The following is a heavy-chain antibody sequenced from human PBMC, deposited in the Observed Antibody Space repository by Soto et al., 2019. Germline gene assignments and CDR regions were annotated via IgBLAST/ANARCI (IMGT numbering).Heavy chain of an antibody. D-gene: IGHD4-4*01. CDR1: GFTFTNYD. CDR3: ARSRDGDSIYVYYGMDG. J-gene: IGHJ6*02. CDR2: ILHDGSAE. Sequence: GGSLRLSCAASGFTFTNYDMHWVRQAPGKGLEWMALILHDGSAEYYADSVKGRFTISRDNSKNTLYLQMNSLRAEDTAVYYCARSRDGDSIYVYYGMDGWGQGTTITVSS. V-gene: IGHV3-30*03.